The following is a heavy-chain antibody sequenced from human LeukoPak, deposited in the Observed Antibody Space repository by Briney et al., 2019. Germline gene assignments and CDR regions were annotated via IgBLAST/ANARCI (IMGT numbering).Heavy chain of an antibody. V-gene: IGHV1-2*02. CDR1: GYTFTGYY. CDR2: INPNSGGT. CDR3: ARGGRDYDFWSGYYNVVYYYGMDV. J-gene: IGHJ6*02. Sequence: ASVKVSCKASGYTFTGYYMHWVRQAPGQGLEWMGWINPNSGGTNYAQKFQGRVTMTRDTSISTAYMELSRLGSDDTAVYYCARGGRDYDFWSGYYNVVYYYGMDVWGQGTTVTVSS. D-gene: IGHD3-3*01.